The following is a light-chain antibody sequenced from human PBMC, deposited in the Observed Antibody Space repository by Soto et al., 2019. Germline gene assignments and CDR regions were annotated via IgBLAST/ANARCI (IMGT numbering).Light chain of an antibody. J-gene: IGKJ1*01. CDR1: QSISSY. V-gene: IGKV1-39*01. CDR2: AAS. CDR3: QQSYSTPWT. Sequence: DIQITQSPCSLSASVGDRVTITCRASQSISSYLNWYQQKPGKAPKLLIYAASSLQSGVPSRFSGSGSGTDFTLTISSLQPEDCATYYGQQSYSTPWTFGQGTKVDIK.